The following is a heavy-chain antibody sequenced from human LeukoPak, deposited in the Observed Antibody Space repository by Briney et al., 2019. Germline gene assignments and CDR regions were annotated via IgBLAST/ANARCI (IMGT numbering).Heavy chain of an antibody. D-gene: IGHD3-22*01. CDR1: GGSMGSGDYY. CDR2: MYYSGST. Sequence: SQTLSLTCTVSGGSMGSGDYYWSWIRQPPGKGLEWIAYMYYSGSTYYNPSLKSRVTMSADTSKNQLSLKLSSVTAADTAVYYCARPYYYDSRIDPWGQGILVTVSS. CDR3: ARPYYYDSRIDP. J-gene: IGHJ5*02. V-gene: IGHV4-30-4*01.